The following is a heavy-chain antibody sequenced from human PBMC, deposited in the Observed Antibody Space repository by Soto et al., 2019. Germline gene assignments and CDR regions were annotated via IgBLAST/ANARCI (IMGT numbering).Heavy chain of an antibody. J-gene: IGHJ4*02. CDR3: ARTRPLKQGQLQSGRDY. Sequence: QVQLVQSGAEVKKPGSSVKVSCKASGGTFSSYAISWVRQAPGQGLEWMGGIIPIFGTANYAQKFQGRVTITADESTSTAYMEMSSMRSEEKAVYYCARTRPLKQGQLQSGRDYWGQGTLVTVSS. V-gene: IGHV1-69*01. CDR1: GGTFSSYA. D-gene: IGHD4-4*01. CDR2: IIPIFGTA.